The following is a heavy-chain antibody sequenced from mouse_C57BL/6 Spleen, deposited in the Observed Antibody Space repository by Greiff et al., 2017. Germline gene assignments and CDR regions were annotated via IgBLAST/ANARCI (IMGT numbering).Heavy chain of an antibody. CDR3: ARGVAGGGND. D-gene: IGHD1-1*01. CDR1: GYTFTSYW. CDR2: IYPSDSET. V-gene: IGHV1-61*01. J-gene: IGHJ2*01. Sequence: QVQLQQPGAELVRPGSSVKLSCKASGYTFTSYWMDWVKQRPGQGLEWIGNIYPSDSETHYNQKFKDKATLTVDKSSSTAYMQLSSLTSEDSAVFCCARGVAGGGNDWGQGTTLTVSS.